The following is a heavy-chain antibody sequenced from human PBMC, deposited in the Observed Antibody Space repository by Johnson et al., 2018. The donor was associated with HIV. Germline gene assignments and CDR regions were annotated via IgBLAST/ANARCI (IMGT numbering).Heavy chain of an antibody. Sequence: QLVESGGTLVQPGGSLRLSCAASGFTVSSTYMSWVRQAPGKGLEWVSYISSSGSTIYYADSVKGRFTISRDNAKNSLYLQMNSLRAEDTAVYYCARDRGGSWAFDIWGQGTMVTVSS. CDR1: GFTVSSTY. V-gene: IGHV3-11*04. J-gene: IGHJ3*02. CDR2: ISSSGSTI. CDR3: ARDRGGSWAFDI. D-gene: IGHD1-26*01.